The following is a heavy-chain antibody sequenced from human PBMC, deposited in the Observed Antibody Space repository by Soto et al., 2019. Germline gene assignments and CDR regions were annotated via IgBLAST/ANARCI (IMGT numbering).Heavy chain of an antibody. CDR2: ISGSGGST. D-gene: IGHD3-3*01. Sequence: GSLRLSCAASGFTFIGLAMSWVRQATGKGLEWVSAISGSGGSTYYADSVKGRFTISRDNSKNTLYLQMNSLRAEDTAVYYCAKDREITIFRVVPFVFAYWVQGTLVTVSS. J-gene: IGHJ4*02. CDR3: AKDREITIFRVVPFVFAY. V-gene: IGHV3-23*01. CDR1: GFTFIGLA.